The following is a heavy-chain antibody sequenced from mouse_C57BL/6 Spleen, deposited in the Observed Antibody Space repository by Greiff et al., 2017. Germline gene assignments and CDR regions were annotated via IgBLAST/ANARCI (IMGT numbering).Heavy chain of an antibody. CDR1: GYSFTGYY. CDR2: INPSTGGT. V-gene: IGHV1-42*01. Sequence: VQLQQSGPELVKPGASVKISCKASGYSFTGYYMNWVKQSPEKSLEWIGEINPSTGGTTYNQKFKAKATLTVDKSSSTAYMQLKSLTSEDDAVYYCARRFITTVVATPYFDVWGTGTTVTVSS. CDR3: ARRFITTVVATPYFDV. J-gene: IGHJ1*03. D-gene: IGHD1-1*01.